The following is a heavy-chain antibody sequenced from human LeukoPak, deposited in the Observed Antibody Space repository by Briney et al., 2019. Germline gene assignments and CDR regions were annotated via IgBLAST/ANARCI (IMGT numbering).Heavy chain of an antibody. D-gene: IGHD3-10*01. CDR3: ARSPHIWFAERGWFDP. J-gene: IGHJ5*02. V-gene: IGHV4-38-2*01. CDR1: GFTFSGYS. Sequence: GSLRLSCAASGFTFSGYSMNWVRQPPGKGLEWIGSTYYSGSTSYNPSLKSRVTMTVDTSKNQFSLKLSSVTAADTAVYFCARSPHIWFAERGWFDPWGQGTLVTVSS. CDR2: TYYSGST.